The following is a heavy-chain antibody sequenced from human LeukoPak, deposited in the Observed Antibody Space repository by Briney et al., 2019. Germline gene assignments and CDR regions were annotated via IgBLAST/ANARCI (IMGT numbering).Heavy chain of an antibody. Sequence: ASVKVSCKASGYTFTSYGISWVRQAPGQGLEWMGWISAYNGNTNYAQKFQGRVTITADESTSTAYMELSSLRSEDTAVYYCARVDRSVGIAAPNGGAFDIWGQGTMVTVSS. V-gene: IGHV1-18*01. J-gene: IGHJ3*02. CDR3: ARVDRSVGIAAPNGGAFDI. CDR1: GYTFTSYG. D-gene: IGHD6-13*01. CDR2: ISAYNGNT.